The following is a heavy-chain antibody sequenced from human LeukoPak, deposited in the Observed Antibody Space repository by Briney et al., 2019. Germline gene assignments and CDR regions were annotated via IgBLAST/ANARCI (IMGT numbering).Heavy chain of an antibody. D-gene: IGHD6-13*01. CDR2: IYHSGNIFESGST. Sequence: GTLSLTCTGSGDTISSGYYWGWIRQSPGKGVEWIVSIYHSGNIFESGSTHYNQSLKSRVTVSADTSKNQISLRLSSVTAADTAVYFCARNASSGFFNDWGQGTLVTVSS. CDR3: ARNASSGFFND. CDR1: GDTISSGYY. V-gene: IGHV4-38-2*02. J-gene: IGHJ1*01.